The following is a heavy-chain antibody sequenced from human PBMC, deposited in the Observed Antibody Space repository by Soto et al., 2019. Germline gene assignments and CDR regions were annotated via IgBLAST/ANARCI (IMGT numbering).Heavy chain of an antibody. Sequence: QLQLQESGSGLVKPSQTLSLTCAVSGGSISSGGYTWTLIRQPPGQGLEWVGYTYHSGSPYYNPSLKSRVTISVDRSKNQFSLKLSSVTAADTAVYYCARAHYGDYGYGMDVWGQGTTVTVSS. D-gene: IGHD4-17*01. V-gene: IGHV4-30-2*01. CDR3: ARAHYGDYGYGMDV. J-gene: IGHJ6*02. CDR1: GGSISSGGYT. CDR2: TYHSGSP.